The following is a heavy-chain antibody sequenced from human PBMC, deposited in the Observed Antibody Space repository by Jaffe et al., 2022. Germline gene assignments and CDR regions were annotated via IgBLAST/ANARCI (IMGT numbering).Heavy chain of an antibody. J-gene: IGHJ4*02. Sequence: EVQLVESGGGLVQPGRSLRLSCTASGFTFGDYAMSWFRQAPGKGLEWVGFIRSKAYGGTTEYAASVKGRFTISRDDSKSIAYLQMNSLKTEDTAVYYCTRDRDYGDYFDYWGQGTLVTVSS. CDR1: GFTFGDYA. D-gene: IGHD4-17*01. V-gene: IGHV3-49*03. CDR2: IRSKAYGGTT. CDR3: TRDRDYGDYFDY.